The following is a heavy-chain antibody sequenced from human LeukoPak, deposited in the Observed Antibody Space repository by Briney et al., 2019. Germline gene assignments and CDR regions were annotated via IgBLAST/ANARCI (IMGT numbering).Heavy chain of an antibody. CDR2: IYYSGST. V-gene: IGHV4-39*07. D-gene: IGHD3-22*01. CDR3: ARESGDSSGYYYFDY. Sequence: SETLSLTCTVSGGSISSSSYYWGWIRQPPGKGLEWIGSIYYSGSTYYNPSLKSRVTISVDTSKNQFSLKLSSVTAADTAVYYCARESGDSSGYYYFDYWGQGTLVTVSS. CDR1: GGSISSSSYY. J-gene: IGHJ4*02.